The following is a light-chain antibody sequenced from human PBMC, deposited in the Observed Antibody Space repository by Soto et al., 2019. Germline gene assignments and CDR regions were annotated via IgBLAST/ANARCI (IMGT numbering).Light chain of an antibody. CDR1: SSDVGGYNC. Sequence: QSALTQPASVSGSPGQSITISCTGTSSDVGGYNCVSWYQQHPGKAPKLMISEVSNRPSGVSDRFSGSKSSSTASLTISGLQAEDEGDYYCSSYTSRSTVVFGGGTKLTVL. V-gene: IGLV2-14*01. CDR2: EVS. J-gene: IGLJ2*01. CDR3: SSYTSRSTVV.